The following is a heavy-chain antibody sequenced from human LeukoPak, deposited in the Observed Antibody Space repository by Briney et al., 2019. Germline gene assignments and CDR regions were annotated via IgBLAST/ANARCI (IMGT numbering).Heavy chain of an antibody. CDR2: ISAYNGNT. D-gene: IGHD4-17*01. J-gene: IGHJ6*02. V-gene: IGHV1-18*01. CDR3: AKDRVGYGDYAPGGMDV. Sequence: VSVKVSCKASGYTFTSYGISWVRQAPGQGLEWMGWISAYNGNTNYAQKLQGRVTMTTDTSTSTAYMELRSLRAEDTALYYCAKDRVGYGDYAPGGMDVWGQGTTVTVSS. CDR1: GYTFTSYG.